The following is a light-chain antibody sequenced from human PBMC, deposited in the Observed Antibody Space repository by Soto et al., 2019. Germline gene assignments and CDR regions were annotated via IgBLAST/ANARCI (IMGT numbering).Light chain of an antibody. CDR2: GTS. CDR3: QQYGSSPFT. J-gene: IGKJ3*01. V-gene: IGKV3-20*01. Sequence: EIVLTQSPGTLSLSPGERATLSCGASQRVRSSYLAWYQQKPGQAPRLLIYGTSSRATGIPDRFGGSGSGTDFTLTISRLEPEDFAVYYCQQYGSSPFTFGPGTKVAIK. CDR1: QRVRSSY.